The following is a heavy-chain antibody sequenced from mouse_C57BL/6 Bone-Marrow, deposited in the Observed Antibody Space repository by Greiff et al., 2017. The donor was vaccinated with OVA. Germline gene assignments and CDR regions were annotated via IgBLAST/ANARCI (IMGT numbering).Heavy chain of an antibody. CDR2: ISSGGSYT. Sequence: KLMESGGDLVKPGGSLKLSCAASGFTFSSYGMSWVRQTPDKRLEWVATISSGGSYTYYPDSVKGRFTISRDNAKNTLYLQMSSLKSEDTAMYYCARKSTFDYWGQGTTLTVSS. J-gene: IGHJ2*01. CDR3: ARKSTFDY. CDR1: GFTFSSYG. V-gene: IGHV5-6*02. D-gene: IGHD2-1*01.